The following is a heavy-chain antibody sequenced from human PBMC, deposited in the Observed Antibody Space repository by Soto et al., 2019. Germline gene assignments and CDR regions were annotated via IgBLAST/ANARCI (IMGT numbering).Heavy chain of an antibody. Sequence: GGSLRLSCAASGFTFSSYAMHWVRQAPGKGLEWVAVISYDGSNKYYADSVKGRFTISRDNSKNTLYLQMNSLRAEDTAVYYCARLRFGELLPLWGQGTLVTVSS. CDR2: ISYDGSNK. CDR3: ARLRFGELLPL. D-gene: IGHD3-10*01. V-gene: IGHV3-30-3*01. J-gene: IGHJ4*02. CDR1: GFTFSSYA.